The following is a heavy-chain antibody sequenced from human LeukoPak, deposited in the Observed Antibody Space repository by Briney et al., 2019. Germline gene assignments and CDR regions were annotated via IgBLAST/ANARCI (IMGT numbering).Heavy chain of an antibody. J-gene: IGHJ4*02. CDR3: AKADGLRYFDWLWVDF. D-gene: IGHD3-9*01. Sequence: GGSLRLSCAASGFTFSSYAMAWVRQAPGKGLEWVSSLSDSGGSTFYADSVIGRFTISRENSKNMLYLQMNTLRVEDTAVYYCAKADGLRYFDWLWVDFWGQGTLVTVSS. CDR2: LSDSGGST. CDR1: GFTFSSYA. V-gene: IGHV3-23*01.